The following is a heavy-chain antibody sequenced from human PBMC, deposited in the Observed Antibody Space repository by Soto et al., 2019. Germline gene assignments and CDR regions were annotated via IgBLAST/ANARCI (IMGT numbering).Heavy chain of an antibody. V-gene: IGHV5-51*01. CDR3: ARLKQWDSAIDY. CDR2: IYPGDSDT. J-gene: IGHJ4*02. Sequence: MPGKGLEWMGIIYPGDSDTRYSPSFQGQVTISADKSISTAYLQWSSLKASDTAMYYCARLKQWDSAIDYWGQGTLVTVS. D-gene: IGHD6-19*01.